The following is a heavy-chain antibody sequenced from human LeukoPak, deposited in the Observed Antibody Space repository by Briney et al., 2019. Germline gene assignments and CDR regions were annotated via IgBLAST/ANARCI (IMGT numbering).Heavy chain of an antibody. CDR1: GYTFTSYY. D-gene: IGHD1-26*01. CDR3: ARDRGSIVGAHHYYYYMDV. Sequence: VASVKVSCKASGYTFTSYYMHWVRQAPGQGLEWMGIINPSGGSTSYAQKFQGRVTMTRDTSTSTVYMELSSLRSEDTAVYYCARDRGSIVGAHHYYYYMDVWGKGTTVTVSS. J-gene: IGHJ6*03. CDR2: INPSGGST. V-gene: IGHV1-46*01.